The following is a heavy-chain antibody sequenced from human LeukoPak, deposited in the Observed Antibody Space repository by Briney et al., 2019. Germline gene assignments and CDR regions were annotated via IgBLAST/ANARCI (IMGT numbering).Heavy chain of an antibody. CDR2: INQEGSEK. D-gene: IGHD5-24*01. CDR3: ARERDGRFFDY. CDR1: GLIFRSYW. V-gene: IGHV3-7*01. Sequence: GGSLRLSCGVSGLIFRSYWMSWVRQAPGKGLEWVANINQEGSEKYFEDSVKGRFTISRDNAKNSLHLQMNTLRAEDTAVYYCARERDGRFFDYWGQGTLVTVSS. J-gene: IGHJ4*02.